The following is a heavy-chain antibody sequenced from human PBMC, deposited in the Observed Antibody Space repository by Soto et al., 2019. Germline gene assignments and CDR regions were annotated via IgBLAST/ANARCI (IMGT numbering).Heavy chain of an antibody. CDR1: GGSVNRGGYS. Sequence: SETLSLTCAVSGGSVNRGGYSWSWIRQTPGKGLEWLAYIYRTGHTIYNPSLNSRATISLDEPNNQFSLHLTSVTAADTAVYYCPRSIATPSAMFDPWARDSWSPSPQ. CDR2: IYRTGHT. D-gene: IGHD2-2*01. J-gene: IGHJ5*02. V-gene: IGHV4-30-2*01. CDR3: PRSIATPSAMFDP.